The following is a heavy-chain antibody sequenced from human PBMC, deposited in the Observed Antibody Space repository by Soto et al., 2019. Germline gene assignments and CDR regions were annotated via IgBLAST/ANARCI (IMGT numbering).Heavy chain of an antibody. V-gene: IGHV3-30*03. Sequence: QVQLVESGGGVVQPGTSLRLSCAASGFTYSHYGIYWVRQAPGKGLEWLAVISYDGSRKYYADSVKGRFTSSRDDSKNTLYLQMNSQIADDTAVYYCTRCVYDTSGYYYFDYWGQGTLVTVSS. CDR1: GFTYSHYG. D-gene: IGHD3-22*01. CDR2: ISYDGSRK. J-gene: IGHJ4*02. CDR3: TRCVYDTSGYYYFDY.